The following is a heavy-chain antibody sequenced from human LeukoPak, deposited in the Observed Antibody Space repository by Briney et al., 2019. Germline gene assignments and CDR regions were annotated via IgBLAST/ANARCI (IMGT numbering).Heavy chain of an antibody. CDR1: GYTFTGYY. V-gene: IGHV1-2*02. Sequence: ASVKVSCMASGYTFTGYYIHWVRQAPGQGLEWMGWNNPNSGGTFYAQKFQDRVSMTRDTSISTAYMELNRLTSDDTAVYYCARYGTVTTDFDYWGQGTLVTVSS. CDR3: ARYGTVTTDFDY. CDR2: NNPNSGGT. D-gene: IGHD4-17*01. J-gene: IGHJ4*02.